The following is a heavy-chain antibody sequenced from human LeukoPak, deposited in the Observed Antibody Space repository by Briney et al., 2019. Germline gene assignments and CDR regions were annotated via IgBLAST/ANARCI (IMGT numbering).Heavy chain of an antibody. CDR2: IYYSGST. CDR3: ARDRVGATTGFDY. CDR1: GGSISSYY. Sequence: PSETLSPTCTVSGGSISSYYWSWIRQPPGKGLEWIGYIYYSGSTNYNPSLKSRVTISVDTSKNQFSLKLSSVTAADTAVYYCARDRVGATTGFDYWGQGTLVTVSS. D-gene: IGHD1-26*01. V-gene: IGHV4-59*01. J-gene: IGHJ4*02.